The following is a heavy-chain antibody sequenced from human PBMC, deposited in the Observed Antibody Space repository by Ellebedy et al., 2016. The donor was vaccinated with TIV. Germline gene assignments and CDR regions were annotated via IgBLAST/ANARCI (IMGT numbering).Heavy chain of an antibody. CDR1: GLTFSSYA. CDR3: ADLYGDPYYFDY. D-gene: IGHD4-17*01. J-gene: IGHJ4*02. V-gene: IGHV3-23*01. CDR2: ISGSGGST. Sequence: GGSLRLXCAASGLTFSSYAMSWVRQAPGKGLEWVSAISGSGGSTYYADSVKGRFTISRDNSKNTLYLQMNSLRAEDTAVYYCADLYGDPYYFDYWGQGTLVTVSS.